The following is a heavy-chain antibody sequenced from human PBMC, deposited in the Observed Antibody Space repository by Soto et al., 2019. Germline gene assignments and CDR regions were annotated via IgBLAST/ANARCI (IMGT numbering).Heavy chain of an antibody. J-gene: IGHJ6*03. D-gene: IGHD6-13*01. Sequence: ASVKVSCKVSGYTLTELSMHWVRQAPGKGLEWMGGFDPEDGETIYAQKFQGRVTMTEDTSTDTAYMELGSLRSEDTAVYYCSTESPSVIPRIAAAGTTDPLSAFRRLYYYYYYMDVWGKGTTVTVSS. CDR3: STESPSVIPRIAAAGTTDPLSAFRRLYYYYYYMDV. CDR2: FDPEDGET. CDR1: GYTLTELS. V-gene: IGHV1-24*01.